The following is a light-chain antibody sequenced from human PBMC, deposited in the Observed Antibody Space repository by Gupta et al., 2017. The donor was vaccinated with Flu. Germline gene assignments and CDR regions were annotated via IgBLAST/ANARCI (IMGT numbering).Light chain of an antibody. Sequence: DIQMTQSPSPLSASVGDRVTISCRASQDIRTSLNWYQQKPGEAPKLLIYAASSLQSGVPSRFSGSGSGTDFTLTIKRLQPEDFAKYFCQQSYRAPRTFGEGTKVEI. V-gene: IGKV1-39*01. CDR1: QDIRTS. CDR3: QQSYRAPRT. CDR2: AAS. J-gene: IGKJ1*01.